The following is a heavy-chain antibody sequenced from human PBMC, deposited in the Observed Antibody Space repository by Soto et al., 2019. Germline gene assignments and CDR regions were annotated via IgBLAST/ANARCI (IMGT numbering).Heavy chain of an antibody. CDR1: SGSISSSNW. V-gene: IGHV4-4*02. CDR2: IYHSGST. CDR3: ARQITGSTGFDY. J-gene: IGHJ4*02. D-gene: IGHD1-7*01. Sequence: SETLSLTCTVSSGSISSSNWWTWVRQPPGKGLEWIGEIYHSGSTNSNPSLKSRVTMSVDKSKNQFSLNLISVTAADTAVYYCARQITGSTGFDYWGQGALVTVSS.